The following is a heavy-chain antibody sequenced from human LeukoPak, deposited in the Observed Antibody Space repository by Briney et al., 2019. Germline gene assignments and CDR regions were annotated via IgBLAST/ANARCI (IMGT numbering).Heavy chain of an antibody. D-gene: IGHD2-2*02. J-gene: IGHJ4*02. CDR3: AKSRYQLLDHFDY. CDR2: ISGSGDRT. CDR1: GFRFSSYA. Sequence: GGSLRLSCAASGFRFSSYAMSWVRQAPGKGLEWVSAISGSGDRTFYEDSVKGRFTISRDNSKKTLYLQMNSLSAEDTAIYYCAKSRYQLLDHFDYWGQGTLATVSS. V-gene: IGHV3-23*01.